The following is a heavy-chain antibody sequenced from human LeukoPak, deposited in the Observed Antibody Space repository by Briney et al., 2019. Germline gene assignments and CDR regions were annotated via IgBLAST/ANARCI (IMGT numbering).Heavy chain of an antibody. J-gene: IGHJ4*02. CDR3: ARDRGRYCGGDCYSFDFDY. Sequence: GGPLRLSCAASGFTFSSYSMNWVRQAPGKGLEWVSSISSSSSYIYYADSVKGRFTISRDNAKNSLYLQMNSLRAEDTAVYYCARDRGRYCGGDCYSFDFDYWGQGTLVTVSS. CDR1: GFTFSSYS. CDR2: ISSSSSYI. V-gene: IGHV3-21*01. D-gene: IGHD2-21*02.